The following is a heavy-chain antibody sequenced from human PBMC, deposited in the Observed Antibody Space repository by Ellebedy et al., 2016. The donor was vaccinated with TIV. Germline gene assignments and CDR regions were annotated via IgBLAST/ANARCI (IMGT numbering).Heavy chain of an antibody. CDR3: ARDAPMYGSGSYYDPNYYYYAMDV. CDR2: IYYNGST. Sequence: PSETLSLTCTVSGGSVRNYYWSWIRQPPGKGLEWIGSIYYNGSTKYNPSLKSRLTMSVDTPKNQFSLRLMSVTTADTAVYYCARDAPMYGSGSYYDPNYYYYAMDVWGQGTTVTVSS. CDR1: GGSVRNYY. V-gene: IGHV4-59*02. D-gene: IGHD3-10*01. J-gene: IGHJ6*02.